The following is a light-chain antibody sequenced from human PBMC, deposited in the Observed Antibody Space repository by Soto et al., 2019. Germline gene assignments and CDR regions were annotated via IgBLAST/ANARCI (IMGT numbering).Light chain of an antibody. CDR2: DAS. CDR3: QHRSNWPLT. CDR1: QSVSSS. J-gene: IGKJ4*01. Sequence: EIVLTQSPATLSLSPGERATLSCRASQSVSSSLAWYQQKPGQAPRLLIYDASNRATGIPARFSGSGSGSDFTLTFNSLEPEDFAVYYCQHRSNWPLTFGGGTKVEIK. V-gene: IGKV3-11*01.